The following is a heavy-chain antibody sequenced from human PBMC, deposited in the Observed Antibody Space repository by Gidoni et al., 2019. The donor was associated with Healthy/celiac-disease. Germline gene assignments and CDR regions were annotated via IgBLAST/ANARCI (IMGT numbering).Heavy chain of an antibody. J-gene: IGHJ5*02. CDR2: INHSGST. D-gene: IGHD3-16*02. CDR1: GGSFSGYY. Sequence: QVQLQQWGAGLLKPSETLSLTCAVYGGSFSGYYWSWIRQPPGKGLEWIGEINHSGSTNYNPSLKSRVTISVDTSKNQFSLKLSSVTAADTAVYYCARADTWSLGELSPVHWFDPWGQGTLVTVSS. CDR3: ARADTWSLGELSPVHWFDP. V-gene: IGHV4-34*01.